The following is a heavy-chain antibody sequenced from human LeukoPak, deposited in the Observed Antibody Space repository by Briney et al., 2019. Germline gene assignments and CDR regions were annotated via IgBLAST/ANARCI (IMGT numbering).Heavy chain of an antibody. Sequence: SETLSLTCTVSGGSISSYYWSWIRQPPGKGLEWIGYIYYSGTTNYNPSLKSRVTISVDTSKNQFSLKLSSMTAADTAVYYCARDSRVARTYYYYMDVWGKGTTVTVS. V-gene: IGHV4-59*01. CDR2: IYYSGTT. CDR1: GGSISSYY. J-gene: IGHJ6*03. CDR3: ARDSRVARTYYYYMDV. D-gene: IGHD2-15*01.